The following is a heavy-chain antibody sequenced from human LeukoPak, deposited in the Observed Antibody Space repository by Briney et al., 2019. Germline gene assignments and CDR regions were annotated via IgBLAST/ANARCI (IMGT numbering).Heavy chain of an antibody. D-gene: IGHD1-26*01. V-gene: IGHV4-31*03. J-gene: IGHJ4*03. CDR2: ISYSGST. CDR3: ATHGRAYYFDY. Sequence: PSETLSLTCTVSGASISSGGYYWSWIRQHPGKGLEWIGYISYSGSTYYNPSLKSRVSISVDTSKNQFSLKLSSVTAADTAFYYCATHGRAYYFDYWGQGTTVTVSS. CDR1: GASISSGGYY.